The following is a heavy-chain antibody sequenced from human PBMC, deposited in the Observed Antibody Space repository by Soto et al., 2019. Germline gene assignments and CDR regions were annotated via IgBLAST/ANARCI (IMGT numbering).Heavy chain of an antibody. D-gene: IGHD1-7*01. CDR3: ARRQGLGLREVWFDL. J-gene: IGHJ5*02. CDR2: IYYSGST. Sequence: SETLSLTCTVSGGSISSSSYYWGGIRQPPGKGLEWIGSIYYSGSTYYNPSLKSRVTISVDTSKNQFSLKLSSVTAADTAVYYCARRQGLGLREVWFDLSGPGTLVTVSS. V-gene: IGHV4-39*01. CDR1: GGSISSSSYY.